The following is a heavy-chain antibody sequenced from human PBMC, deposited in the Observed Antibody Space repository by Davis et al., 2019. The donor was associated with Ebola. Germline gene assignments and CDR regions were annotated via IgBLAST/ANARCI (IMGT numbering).Heavy chain of an antibody. Sequence: PGGSLRLSCAASGFTFSSYGMHWVRQAPGKGLEWVAVISYDGSNKYYADSVKGRFTISRDNSKNTLYLQMNSLRAEDTAVYYCAKAFTGEYYYYGMDVWGQGTTVTVSS. D-gene: IGHD7-27*01. J-gene: IGHJ6*02. CDR3: AKAFTGEYYYYGMDV. CDR2: ISYDGSNK. V-gene: IGHV3-30*18. CDR1: GFTFSSYG.